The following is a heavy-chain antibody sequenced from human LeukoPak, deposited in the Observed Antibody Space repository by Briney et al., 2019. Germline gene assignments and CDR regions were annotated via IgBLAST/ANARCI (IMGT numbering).Heavy chain of an antibody. CDR2: INHSGST. V-gene: IGHV4-34*01. D-gene: IGHD1-26*01. J-gene: IGHJ4*02. CDR3: ARGARGGATGFDY. CDR1: GGSFSGYY. Sequence: SETLSLTCAVYGGSFSGYYWSWIRQPPGKGLERIGEINHSGSTNYNPSLKSRVTISVDTSKNQFSLKLSSVTAADTAAYYCARGARGGATGFDYCGQGTLVTVSS.